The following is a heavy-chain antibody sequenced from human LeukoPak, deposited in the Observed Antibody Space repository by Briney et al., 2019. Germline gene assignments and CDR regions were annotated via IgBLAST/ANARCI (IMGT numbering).Heavy chain of an antibody. D-gene: IGHD6-13*01. J-gene: IGHJ3*02. CDR3: ARGPSGDSIAAAGTTLDAFDI. CDR2: IYYSGST. V-gene: IGHV4-61*01. Sequence: SETLSLTCTISGGSLYSDSYYWSWIRQPPGKGLEWIGYIYYSGSTNYNPSLKSRVTISVDTSKNQFSLKLSSVTAADTAVYYCARGPSGDSIAAAGTTLDAFDIWGQGTMVTVSS. CDR1: GGSLYSDSYY.